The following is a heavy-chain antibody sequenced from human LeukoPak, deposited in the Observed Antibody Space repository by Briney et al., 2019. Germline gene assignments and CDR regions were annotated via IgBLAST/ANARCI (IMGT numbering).Heavy chain of an antibody. V-gene: IGHV1-69*13. CDR3: ARSGCSGGSCYDYYYYGMDV. Sequence: SVKVSCKASGGTFSSYAISWVRQAPGQGLEWMGGIIPIYGTANYAQKFQGRVTITADESTSTAYMELSSLRSEDTAVYYCARSGCSGGSCYDYYYYGMDVWGKGTTVTVSS. CDR2: IIPIYGTA. D-gene: IGHD2-15*01. J-gene: IGHJ6*04. CDR1: GGTFSSYA.